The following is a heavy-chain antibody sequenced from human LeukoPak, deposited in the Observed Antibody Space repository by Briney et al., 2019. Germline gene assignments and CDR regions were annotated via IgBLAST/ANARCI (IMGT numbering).Heavy chain of an antibody. V-gene: IGHV3-7*04. Sequence: GGSLRLSCAVSGFTFSHYWMTWVRQAPGKGLEWVANTNQDGSDKYYVDSVKGRFTISRDNAKNSLYLQMNSLRAEDTAVYYCARIDGGGYFECWGQGTLVTVSS. CDR1: GFTFSHYW. D-gene: IGHD3-10*01. CDR2: TNQDGSDK. CDR3: ARIDGGGYFEC. J-gene: IGHJ4*02.